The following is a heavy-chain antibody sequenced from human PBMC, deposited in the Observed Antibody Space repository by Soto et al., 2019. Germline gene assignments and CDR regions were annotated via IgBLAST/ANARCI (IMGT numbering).Heavy chain of an antibody. J-gene: IGHJ3*02. Sequence: QVQQQQWGARLLKPSETLSLTCAEYGRSMSGYNWSWLRRSPVRGLEWIGEIGPTGDTNYGPTFMSRVTVSVDTSKYELSLRLTQVTAADTATYLCARNGVGFGFDIWGLGKMV. CDR2: IGPTGDT. CDR3: ARNGVGFGFDI. V-gene: IGHV4-34*02. CDR1: GRSMSGYN. D-gene: IGHD3-10*01.